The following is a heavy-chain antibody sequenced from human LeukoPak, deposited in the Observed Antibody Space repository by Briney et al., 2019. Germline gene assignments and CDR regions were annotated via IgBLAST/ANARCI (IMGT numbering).Heavy chain of an antibody. V-gene: IGHV1-2*06. Sequence: ASVKVSCKASGYTFTGYYTHWVRQAPGQGLEWMGRINPNSGGTNYAQKFQGRVTMTRDTSISTAYMELSRLRSDDTAVYYCARDLSGNSGRPDGFDIWGQGTMVTVSS. CDR1: GYTFTGYY. J-gene: IGHJ3*02. D-gene: IGHD1-26*01. CDR3: ARDLSGNSGRPDGFDI. CDR2: INPNSGGT.